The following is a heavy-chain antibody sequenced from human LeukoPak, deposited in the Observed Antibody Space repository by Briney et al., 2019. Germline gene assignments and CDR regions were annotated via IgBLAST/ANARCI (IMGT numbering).Heavy chain of an antibody. CDR1: GGTFSRYA. D-gene: IGHD6-19*01. J-gene: IGHJ4*02. Sequence: GASVKVSCKASGGTFSRYAISWVRQAPGQGLEWMGRIIPILGIANYAQKFQGRVTITADKSTSTAYMELSSLRSEDTAVYYCARTPVAGSYYFDYWGQGTLVTVSS. CDR2: IIPILGIA. CDR3: ARTPVAGSYYFDY. V-gene: IGHV1-69*04.